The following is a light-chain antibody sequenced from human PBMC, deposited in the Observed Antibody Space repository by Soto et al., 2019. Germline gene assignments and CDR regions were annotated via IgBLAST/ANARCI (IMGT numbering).Light chain of an antibody. CDR2: EVT. J-gene: IGLJ2*01. Sequence: QSVLTQPASVSGSPGQSITISCTGTSSDVGRYNLVSWYQQHPGEAPQLMIFEVTKRPSGVSTRFSGSKSDNTASLTISGLLAADEADYYCCSYAGSSTFVVFGGGTKLTVL. CDR3: CSYAGSSTFVV. CDR1: SSDVGRYNL. V-gene: IGLV2-23*02.